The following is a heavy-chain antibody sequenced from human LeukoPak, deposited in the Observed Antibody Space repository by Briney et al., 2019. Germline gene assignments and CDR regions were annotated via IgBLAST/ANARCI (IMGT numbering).Heavy chain of an antibody. D-gene: IGHD5-18*01. V-gene: IGHV3-48*01. Sequence: GGSLRLSCAASGFTFSSYSMNWVRQAPGKGLEWVSYISSSSSTIYYADSVKGRFTISRDKAENSLHLQMNSLRGEDTAVYYCARGGYRYGLGFWSQGTLVTVSS. CDR1: GFTFSSYS. CDR2: ISSSSSTI. CDR3: ARGGYRYGLGF. J-gene: IGHJ4*02.